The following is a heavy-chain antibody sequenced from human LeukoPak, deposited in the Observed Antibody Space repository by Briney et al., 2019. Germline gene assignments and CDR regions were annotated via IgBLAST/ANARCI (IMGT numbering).Heavy chain of an antibody. Sequence: GESLKISCKGSGYSFTSYWIGWVRQMPGKGLEWMGIIYPGDSDTRYSPSFQGQVTISADKSISTAYLQWSSLKASDTAMYYCARQYGLTGSHYYYYYMDVWGKGTTVTVSS. J-gene: IGHJ6*03. CDR1: GYSFTSYW. D-gene: IGHD4-11*01. V-gene: IGHV5-51*01. CDR3: ARQYGLTGSHYYYYYMDV. CDR2: IYPGDSDT.